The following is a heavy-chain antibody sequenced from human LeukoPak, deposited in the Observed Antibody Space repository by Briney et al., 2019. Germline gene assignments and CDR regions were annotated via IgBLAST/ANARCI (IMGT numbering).Heavy chain of an antibody. V-gene: IGHV4-59*01. J-gene: IGHJ4*02. Sequence: SETLSLTCTVSGGSITSYYWSWVRRPPGKGLEWIGYIYYSGSTKYSPSLKSRVTISVDTSNNQFSLKLNSVTAAVMVWYYCARVANSGLDYWAEGTLVTVFS. CDR3: ARVANSGLDY. D-gene: IGHD1-1*01. CDR2: IYYSGST. CDR1: GGSITSYY.